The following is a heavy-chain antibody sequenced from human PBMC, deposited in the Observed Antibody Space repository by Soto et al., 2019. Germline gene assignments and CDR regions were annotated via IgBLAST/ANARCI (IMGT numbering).Heavy chain of an antibody. D-gene: IGHD1-26*01. Sequence: QLQLQESGPGLVKPSEALSLTCTVSGGSITSSSFYWGWVRQPPGKGLEWIGNIYYTGGTYYNPSLQSRVTISVDTSRNQFSLRLSSVTAADTAVYYCARRASFYSATHGRVYYFDYWGQGALVTVSS. CDR2: IYYTGGT. CDR3: ARRASFYSATHGRVYYFDY. V-gene: IGHV4-39*01. J-gene: IGHJ4*02. CDR1: GGSITSSSFY.